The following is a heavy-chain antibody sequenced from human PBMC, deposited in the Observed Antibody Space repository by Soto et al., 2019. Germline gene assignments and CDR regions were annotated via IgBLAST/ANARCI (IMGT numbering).Heavy chain of an antibody. CDR3: AKWGAEARTT. J-gene: IGHJ4*02. Sequence: QVHLQESCPGLVKPSETLSLTCTVSGGSITSYYWSWILQPPGTGLEWIGYVFYTGITKYNPSFKSRATIYGDTSRNQFSLNLMSVTAADTAVYYCAKWGAEARTTWGQGILVNVSS. V-gene: IGHV4-59*01. CDR1: GGSITSYY. D-gene: IGHD6-25*01. CDR2: VFYTGIT.